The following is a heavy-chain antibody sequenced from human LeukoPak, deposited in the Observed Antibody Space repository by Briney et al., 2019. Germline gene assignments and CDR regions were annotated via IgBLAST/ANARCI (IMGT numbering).Heavy chain of an antibody. CDR3: ARELLYYFDY. CDR2: IWFDGSQQ. Sequence: PGRSLRLSCAASGFTFSSYNLHWVRQAPGKGLEWVAVIWFDGSQQYYADSMKGRFNISRDNSKNTFYLQMNSLRAEDTAVYYCARELLYYFDYWGQGTLVTVSS. V-gene: IGHV3-33*01. CDR1: GFTFSSYN. D-gene: IGHD2-15*01. J-gene: IGHJ4*02.